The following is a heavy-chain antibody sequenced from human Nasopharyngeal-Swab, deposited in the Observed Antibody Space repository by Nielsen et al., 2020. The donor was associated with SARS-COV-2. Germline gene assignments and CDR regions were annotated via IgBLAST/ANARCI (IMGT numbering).Heavy chain of an antibody. D-gene: IGHD6-6*01. CDR2: INPNSGGT. CDR1: AYIFTTHS. Sequence: ASVKVSCKASAYIFTTHSMLWVRQAPGQGLEWMGRINPNSGGTNYAQKFQGRVTMTRDTSISTAYMELSRLRSDDTAVYYCAREEYSSSGDGGCHYWGQGTLVTVSS. CDR3: AREEYSSSGDGGCHY. V-gene: IGHV1-2*06. J-gene: IGHJ4*02.